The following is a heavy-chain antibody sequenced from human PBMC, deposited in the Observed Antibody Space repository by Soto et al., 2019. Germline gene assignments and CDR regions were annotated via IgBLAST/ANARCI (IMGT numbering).Heavy chain of an antibody. CDR1: GGSISSYY. CDR3: ARVPDYGGNSVIYYYYGMDV. J-gene: IGHJ6*02. CDR2: IYYSGST. D-gene: IGHD4-17*01. V-gene: IGHV4-59*06. Sequence: SETLSLTCTVSGGSISSYYWSWIRQHPGKGLEWIGYIYYSGSTYYNPSLKSRVTISVDTSKNQFSLKLSSVTAADTAVYYCARVPDYGGNSVIYYYYGMDVWGQGTTVTVSS.